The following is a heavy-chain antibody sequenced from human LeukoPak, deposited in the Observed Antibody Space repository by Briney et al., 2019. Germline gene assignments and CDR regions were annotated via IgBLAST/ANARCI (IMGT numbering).Heavy chain of an antibody. D-gene: IGHD2-21*02. CDR2: MNPNSGNT. CDR3: ARRMVVTAIKGGFDP. J-gene: IGHJ5*02. V-gene: IGHV1-8*02. CDR1: AYTLTTYG. Sequence: GASVKVSCKASAYTLTTYGISWVRQAPGQGLEWMGWMNPNSGNTGYAQKFQGRVTMTRNTSISTAYMELSSLRSEDTAVYYCARRMVVTAIKGGFDPWGQGTLVTVSS.